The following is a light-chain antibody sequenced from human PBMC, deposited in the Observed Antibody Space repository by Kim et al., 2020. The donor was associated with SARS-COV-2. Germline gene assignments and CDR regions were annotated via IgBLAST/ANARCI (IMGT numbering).Light chain of an antibody. Sequence: ASVGDRGTITCRARQDIDNSLAWYQQKPGTVPKLLIYGASTLQSGVASRFSGSGSGTEFTLTIGRLQTEDVATYYCQKYNSAPWTFGPGTKVDIK. J-gene: IGKJ1*01. CDR2: GAS. CDR3: QKYNSAPWT. CDR1: QDIDNS. V-gene: IGKV1-27*01.